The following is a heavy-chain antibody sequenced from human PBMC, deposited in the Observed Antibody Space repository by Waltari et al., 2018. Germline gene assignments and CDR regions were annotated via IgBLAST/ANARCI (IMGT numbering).Heavy chain of an antibody. CDR3: ARDRGRGLYLDT. D-gene: IGHD2-15*01. CDR2: VLGSGRT. Sequence: QLQLQESGTGLVKPSGTLSLICDVSGDSMNYWWSWVRQPPGKGLEWIGQVLGSGRTNYNPSFASRVTISLDTSTHQFALKMTSATAADTALYYCARDRGRGLYLDTWGQGILVTVSP. V-gene: IGHV4-4*02. J-gene: IGHJ4*02. CDR1: GDSMNYW.